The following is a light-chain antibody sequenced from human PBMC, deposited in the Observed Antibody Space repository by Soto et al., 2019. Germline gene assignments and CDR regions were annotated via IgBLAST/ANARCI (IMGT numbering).Light chain of an antibody. CDR3: VLYMGSGISV. CDR1: SGPVSSAYY. J-gene: IGLJ3*02. CDR2: NTN. Sequence: QAVVTQEPSFSVSPGGTVTLTCGLSSGPVSSAYYPSWYQQTPGRPPRTLVYNTNVRSSGVPDRFSASILGNKAALTITGAQADDESHYYCVLYMGSGISVFGGGTKVTVL. V-gene: IGLV8-61*01.